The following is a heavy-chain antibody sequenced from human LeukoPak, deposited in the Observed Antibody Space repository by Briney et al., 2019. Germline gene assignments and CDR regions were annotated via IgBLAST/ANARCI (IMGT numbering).Heavy chain of an antibody. Sequence: SETLSLTCTVSGGSISSYYWSWIRQPPGKGLEWIGYIYYSGSTNYNPSLKSRVTISVDTSKSQFSLKLSSVTAADTAVYYCAREGIVATTFDYWGQGTLVTVSS. V-gene: IGHV4-59*01. CDR1: GGSISSYY. J-gene: IGHJ4*02. D-gene: IGHD5-12*01. CDR3: AREGIVATTFDY. CDR2: IYYSGST.